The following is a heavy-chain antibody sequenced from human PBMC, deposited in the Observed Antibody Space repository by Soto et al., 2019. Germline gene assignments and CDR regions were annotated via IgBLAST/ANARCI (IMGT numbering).Heavy chain of an antibody. V-gene: IGHV3-15*01. J-gene: IGHJ4*02. CDR3: TTDLPWTYGALGY. CDR2: IKSKNDGGTT. Sequence: EVRLVESGGGLVKPGESLRLSCTASGFTFDRAWMTWVRQAPGKGLEWVGRIKSKNDGGTTDYVSPVKDRFTISRDDSKNMQYLQMNSLKTEDTAMYYCTTDLPWTYGALGYWGQGTLVTVSS. D-gene: IGHD1-7*01. CDR1: GFTFDRAW.